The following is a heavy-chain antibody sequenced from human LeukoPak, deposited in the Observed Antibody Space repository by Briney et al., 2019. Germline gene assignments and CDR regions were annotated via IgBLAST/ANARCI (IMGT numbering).Heavy chain of an antibody. CDR1: GFTFSSYA. Sequence: GGSLRLSCAASGFTFSSYAMGWVRQAPGKGLEWVSAITASGGNTYYADSVKGRFTISRDNSKNTLYLQENSLRAEDTAVYYCAKGNGYSYGRYYFDYWGQGTLVTVSS. J-gene: IGHJ4*02. V-gene: IGHV3-23*01. CDR2: ITASGGNT. CDR3: AKGNGYSYGRYYFDY. D-gene: IGHD5-18*01.